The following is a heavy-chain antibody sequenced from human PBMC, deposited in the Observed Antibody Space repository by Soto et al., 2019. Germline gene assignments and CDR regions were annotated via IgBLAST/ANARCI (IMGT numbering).Heavy chain of an antibody. J-gene: IGHJ4*02. CDR2: RYSDGRS. CDR3: AKKKNCPSTTGFDY. V-gene: IGHV3-66*01. CDR1: GFTVSISY. Sequence: GGSLRLSCAGSGFTVSISYMTGVRQVPGKGLEWVSIRYSDGRSYHAESVKGRFTISTDDSENTLYLQMSSLRAEVTAVYYCAKKKNCPSTTGFDYSGQGTQVTVSS. D-gene: IGHD2-2*01.